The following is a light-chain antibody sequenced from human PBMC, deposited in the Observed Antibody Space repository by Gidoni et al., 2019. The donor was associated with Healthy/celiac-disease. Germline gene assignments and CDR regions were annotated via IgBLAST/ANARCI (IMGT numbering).Light chain of an antibody. V-gene: IGKV3-20*01. CDR3: QQYGSSPRYT. J-gene: IGKJ2*01. CDR1: QSVSSSY. CDR2: GAS. Sequence: EIVLTQSPGTLSLSPGDRATLPCRVSQSVSSSYLAGYQQKPGQAPRLLIYGASSRATGIPDRFSGSGSGTDFTLTISRLEPEDFAGYYCQQYGSSPRYTFGQGTKLEIK.